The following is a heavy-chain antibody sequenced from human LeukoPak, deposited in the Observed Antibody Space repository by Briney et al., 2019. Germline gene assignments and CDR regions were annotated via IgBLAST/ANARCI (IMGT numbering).Heavy chain of an antibody. Sequence: GGSLRLSCAVSGFTFSSYWMSWVRQAPGKGLEWVASINQDGSKKYFVDSVKGRFTISRDNVKNSLYLQMNSLRVEDTAVYYCARDSRYDTSGYYYGHDYWGQGTLVPVSS. CDR3: ARDSRYDTSGYYYGHDY. V-gene: IGHV3-7*01. J-gene: IGHJ4*02. CDR1: GFTFSSYW. D-gene: IGHD3-22*01. CDR2: INQDGSKK.